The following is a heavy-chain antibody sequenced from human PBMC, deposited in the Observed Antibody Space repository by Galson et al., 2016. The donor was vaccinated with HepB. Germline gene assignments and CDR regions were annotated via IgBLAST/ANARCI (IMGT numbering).Heavy chain of an antibody. CDR1: GYTFTSYG. Sequence: SVKVSCKASGYTFTSYGISWVRQAPGQGLEWMGWISAYNGNTNYAQKLQGRVTMTTDTSTSTAYMELRSLRSADTAVYYCARGRFLEWSALPSGMDVWGQGTTVTVSS. V-gene: IGHV1-18*01. CDR3: ARGRFLEWSALPSGMDV. D-gene: IGHD3-3*01. J-gene: IGHJ6*02. CDR2: ISAYNGNT.